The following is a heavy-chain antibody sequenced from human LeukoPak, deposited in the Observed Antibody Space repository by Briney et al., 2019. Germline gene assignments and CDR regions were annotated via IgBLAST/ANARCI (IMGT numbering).Heavy chain of an antibody. CDR3: ARDFPARDWFFDL. CDR2: INANTGNP. Sequence: ASVKVSCKASGYTFTSYSMNWVRQAPGQGLEYMGWINANTGNPTYAQGFTGRFVFSLDTSVSTAYLQISSLKAEDTAVYYCARDFPARDWFFDLWGRGTLVTVSS. V-gene: IGHV7-4-1*02. CDR1: GYTFTSYS. J-gene: IGHJ2*01.